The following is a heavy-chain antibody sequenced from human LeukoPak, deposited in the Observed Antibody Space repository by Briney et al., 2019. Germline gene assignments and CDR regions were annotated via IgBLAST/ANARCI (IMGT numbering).Heavy chain of an antibody. CDR3: AKSDISGSYPYYFDY. J-gene: IGHJ4*02. V-gene: IGHV3-33*06. CDR2: IWYDGSNK. CDR1: GFTFSSYG. Sequence: PGRSLRLSCAASGFTFSSYGMHWVRQAPGKGLEWVAVIWYDGSNKYYADSVKGRFTISRDNSKNTLYLQMNSLRAEDTAVYHCAKSDISGSYPYYFDYWGQGTLVTVSS. D-gene: IGHD1-26*01.